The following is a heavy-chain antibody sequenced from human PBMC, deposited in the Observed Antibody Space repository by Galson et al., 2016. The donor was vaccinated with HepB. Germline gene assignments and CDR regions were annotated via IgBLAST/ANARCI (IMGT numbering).Heavy chain of an antibody. D-gene: IGHD6-13*01. V-gene: IGHV4-34*09. CDR1: GDSFKGYY. Sequence: TLSLTCAASGDSFKGYYCPWFRQSPGRGLEWIGEINLSGVTNFNPSLRSRLTISVDTSKNQFSLKLSSVTAADTAVYYCARDPIAGAGYFDSWGQGTLVTVSS. CDR3: ARDPIAGAGYFDS. CDR2: INLSGVT. J-gene: IGHJ4*02.